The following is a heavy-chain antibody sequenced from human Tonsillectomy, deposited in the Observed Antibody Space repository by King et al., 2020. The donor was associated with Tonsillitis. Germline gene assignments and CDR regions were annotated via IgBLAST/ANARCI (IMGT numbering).Heavy chain of an antibody. V-gene: IGHV4-34*01. CDR3: ATISIAAAGNWFDP. Sequence: VQLQQWGAGLLKPSETLSLTCAVYGGSFSGYYWSWIRQPPGKGLEWIGEINHSGSTNYNPSLKSRVTISVDTSKNQFSLNLSSVTAADTAVYYCATISIAAAGNWFDPWGQGTLVTVSS. J-gene: IGHJ5*02. D-gene: IGHD6-13*01. CDR2: INHSGST. CDR1: GGSFSGYY.